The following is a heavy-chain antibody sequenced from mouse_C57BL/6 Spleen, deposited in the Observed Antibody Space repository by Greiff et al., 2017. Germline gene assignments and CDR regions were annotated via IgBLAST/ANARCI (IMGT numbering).Heavy chain of an antibody. J-gene: IGHJ2*01. CDR3: ARSDGDYFDY. Sequence: LVESGAELARPGASVKLSCKASGYTFTSYGISWVKQRTGQGLEWIGEIYPRSGNTYYNEKFKGKATLTADKSSSTAYMELRSLTSEDSAVYFCARSDGDYFDYWGQGTTLTVSS. V-gene: IGHV1-81*01. CDR2: IYPRSGNT. CDR1: GYTFTSYG.